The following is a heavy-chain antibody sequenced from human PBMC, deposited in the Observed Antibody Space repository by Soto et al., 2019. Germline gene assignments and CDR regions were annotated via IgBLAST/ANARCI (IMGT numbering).Heavy chain of an antibody. Sequence: EVQLVESGGGLVQPGGSLRLSCVASGFSFNTYSMNWVRQAPGKGLEWVSYISSSSSTIYYADSVKGRFIISRDNAKDSLYLQMNSLRDEDTPVYFCARDPLGIWYFDLWGRGTLVTVSS. CDR2: ISSSSSTI. D-gene: IGHD7-27*01. CDR3: ARDPLGIWYFDL. J-gene: IGHJ2*01. V-gene: IGHV3-48*02. CDR1: GFSFNTYS.